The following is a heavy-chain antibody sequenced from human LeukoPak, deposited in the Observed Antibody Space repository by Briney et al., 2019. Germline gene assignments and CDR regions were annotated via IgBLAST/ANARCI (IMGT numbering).Heavy chain of an antibody. CDR1: GGSISSYY. CDR2: IYYSGST. D-gene: IGHD6-13*01. Sequence: SETLSLTCTVSGGSISSYYWSWIRQPPGKGLEWIGYIYYSGSTNYNPSLKSRVTISVDTSKNQLYLKLSSVTAADTAVYYCARGRLQQLEVGFDHWRQGTLVSVSS. J-gene: IGHJ4*02. CDR3: ARGRLQQLEVGFDH. V-gene: IGHV4-59*01.